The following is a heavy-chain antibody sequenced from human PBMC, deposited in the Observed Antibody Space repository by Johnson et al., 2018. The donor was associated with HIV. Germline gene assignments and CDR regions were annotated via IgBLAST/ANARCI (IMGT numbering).Heavy chain of an antibody. J-gene: IGHJ3*02. CDR3: AKDRGDGVAARRGSAFDI. V-gene: IGHV3-11*04. CDR2: ISSSGSTI. CDR1: GFTFSDYY. Sequence: QVQLVESGGGVVQPGRSLRLSCAASGFTFSDYYMSWIRQAPGKGLEWVSYISSSGSTISSAASVKGRFPISRDNAKNSLYLQMNSLRAEDTAVYYCAKDRGDGVAARRGSAFDIWGQGTMVTVSS. D-gene: IGHD6-6*01.